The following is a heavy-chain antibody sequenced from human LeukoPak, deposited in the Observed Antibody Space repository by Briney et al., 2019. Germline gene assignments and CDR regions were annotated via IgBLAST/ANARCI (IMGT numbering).Heavy chain of an antibody. V-gene: IGHV4-31*03. CDR1: GGSISSGGYY. J-gene: IGHJ6*02. D-gene: IGHD3-22*01. CDR2: IYYSGST. Sequence: SRTLSLTCTVSGGSISSGGYYWSWIRQHPGKGLEWIGYIYYSGSTYYNPSLKSRVTISVDTSKNQFSLRLSSVTAADTAVYYCARENYYDSSGYSEGLDVWGQGTTVTVSS. CDR3: ARENYYDSSGYSEGLDV.